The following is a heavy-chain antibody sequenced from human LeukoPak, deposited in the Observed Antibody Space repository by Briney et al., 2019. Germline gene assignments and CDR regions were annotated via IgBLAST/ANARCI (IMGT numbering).Heavy chain of an antibody. V-gene: IGHV3-23*01. J-gene: IGHJ4*02. D-gene: IGHD2-2*01. CDR3: AKDQRSCSSTSCYGIFDY. Sequence: PGGSLRLSCAASGFTFSTYAMSWVRQASGKGLEWVSAISGGGGATYYADSVKGRFTISKDNSKNTLYLQINSLRAEDTAVYYCAKDQRSCSSTSCYGIFDYWGQGTLVTVSS. CDR2: ISGGGGAT. CDR1: GFTFSTYA.